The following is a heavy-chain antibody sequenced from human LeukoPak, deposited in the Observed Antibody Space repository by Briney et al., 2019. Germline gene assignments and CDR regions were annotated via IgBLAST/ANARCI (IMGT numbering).Heavy chain of an antibody. CDR1: GESFRGYY. V-gene: IGHV4-34*01. CDR2: IHHSGRT. D-gene: IGHD6-19*01. CDR3: ARNIGYSSGYFDY. Sequence: KPSETLTLTCAVYGESFRGYYWSWIRQPPAKGLEWIGEIHHSGRTNYNPSLKSRVTISVDTSKNQFSVKLSSVTTADTAVYYCARNIGYSSGYFDYWGQGTLVTVSS. J-gene: IGHJ4*02.